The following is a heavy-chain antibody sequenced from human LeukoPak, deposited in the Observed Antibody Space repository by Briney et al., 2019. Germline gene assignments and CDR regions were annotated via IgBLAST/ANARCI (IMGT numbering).Heavy chain of an antibody. CDR3: ARTTCSTASGYAC. Sequence: ASVKVSCKTSGYSFTTYHINWVRQASGQGLEWLGWMNPYTGDRGYAQRFQGRLPITSDTSISTAYMELGSLKSDDTAVYFCARTTCSTASGYACWGQGPLVTVSS. D-gene: IGHD5-12*01. CDR2: MNPYTGDR. J-gene: IGHJ4*02. CDR1: GYSFTTYH. V-gene: IGHV1-8*03.